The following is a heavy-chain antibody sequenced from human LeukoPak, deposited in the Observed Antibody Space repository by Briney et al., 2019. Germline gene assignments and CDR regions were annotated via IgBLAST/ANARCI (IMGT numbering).Heavy chain of an antibody. J-gene: IGHJ4*02. CDR1: GGSISSSSYY. Sequence: SETLSLTCTVSGGSISSSSYYWGWIRQPPGKGLGRIGSIYYSGSTYYNPSLKSRVTISVDTSKNQFSLKLSSVTAADTAVYYCARGDDYYDSSGLYWGQGTLVTVSS. CDR3: ARGDDYYDSSGLY. D-gene: IGHD3-22*01. CDR2: IYYSGST. V-gene: IGHV4-39*01.